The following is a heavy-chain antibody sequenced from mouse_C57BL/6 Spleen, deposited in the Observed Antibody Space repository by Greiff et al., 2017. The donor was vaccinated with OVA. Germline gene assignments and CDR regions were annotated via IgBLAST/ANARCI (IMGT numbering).Heavy chain of an antibody. J-gene: IGHJ2*01. Sequence: DVKLQESGPVLVKPGASVKMSCKASGYTFTDYYMNWVKQSHGKSLEWIGVINPYNGGTSYNQKFKGKATLTVDKSSSTAYMELNSLTSEDSAVYYCARKVLTTGDYFDYWGQGTTLTVSS. CDR2: INPYNGGT. V-gene: IGHV1-19*01. CDR1: GYTFTDYY. D-gene: IGHD1-1*01. CDR3: ARKVLTTGDYFDY.